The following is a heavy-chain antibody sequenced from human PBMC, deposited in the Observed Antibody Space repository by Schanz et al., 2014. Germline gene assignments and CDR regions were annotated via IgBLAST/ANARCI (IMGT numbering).Heavy chain of an antibody. CDR2: IIPILGIA. D-gene: IGHD3-22*01. V-gene: IGHV1-69*04. J-gene: IGHJ4*02. CDR1: GGTFSTYT. CDR3: ARDYYDSSGYYYCDY. Sequence: QVQLVQSGDEVKKPGASVTVSCKASGGTFSTYTISWVRQAPGQGLEWMGRIIPILGIANYAQKFQGRVTITADRSTSTAYMELSSLRSEDTAMYYCARDYYDSSGYYYCDYWGQGTLVTVSS.